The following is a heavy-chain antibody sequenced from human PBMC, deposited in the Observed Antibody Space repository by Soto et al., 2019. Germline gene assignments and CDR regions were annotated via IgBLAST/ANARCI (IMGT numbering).Heavy chain of an antibody. CDR1: GVSITPYY. CDR3: ARGPYCGDECYFAY. D-gene: IGHD2-21*01. CDR2: ISHTGTT. Sequence: SETLSLTCSVFGVSITPYYWSWIRQPAGKGLEWIGRISHTGTTNSSPSLEGRVTMSVDPSKNQISLRLSSATATDTATYYCARGPYCGDECYFAYWGQGALVTVSS. J-gene: IGHJ4*02. V-gene: IGHV4-4*07.